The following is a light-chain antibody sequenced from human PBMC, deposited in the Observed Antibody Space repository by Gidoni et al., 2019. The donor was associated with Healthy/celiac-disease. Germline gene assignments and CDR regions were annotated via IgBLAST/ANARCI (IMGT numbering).Light chain of an antibody. V-gene: IGKV4-1*01. CDR1: QSVLYSSNNKNY. CDR2: WAS. CDR3: QQYYSTPYT. Sequence: DIVMTQSPDSLAVSLGERATINCKSSQSVLYSSNNKNYLAWYQQKPGQPPKLLIYWASTREAGVTDRFSGGGSGTDFTLTSSSLQAEDVSVYYCQQYYSTPYTFGQGTKLEIK. J-gene: IGKJ2*01.